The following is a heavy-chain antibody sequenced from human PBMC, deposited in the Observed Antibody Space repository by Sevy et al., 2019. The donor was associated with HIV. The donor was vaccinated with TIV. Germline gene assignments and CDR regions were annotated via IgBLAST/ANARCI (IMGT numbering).Heavy chain of an antibody. Sequence: SETLSLTCTVSGGSITSYYWSWIRQPAGKGLEWIGRIYTSGSTNYNPSLKSRVTMSVDTSKNQFSLKLSSVTAADTAVYYCARALYDYGDGYDFDYWGQGTLVTVSS. D-gene: IGHD4-17*01. CDR2: IYTSGST. CDR1: GGSITSYY. V-gene: IGHV4-4*07. CDR3: ARALYDYGDGYDFDY. J-gene: IGHJ4*02.